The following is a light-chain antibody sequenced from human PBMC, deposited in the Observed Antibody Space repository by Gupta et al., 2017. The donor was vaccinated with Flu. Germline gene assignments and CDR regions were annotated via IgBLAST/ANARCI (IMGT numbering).Light chain of an antibody. J-gene: IGLJ3*02. V-gene: IGLV2-8*01. CDR3: SSFVGFKNIWV. Sequence: VIIYCSGTSSDVGGYNCVDWYQQHPGQAPHFIIYEVTKRNSGAPARFSGSKSGTTASVTASGLRAEDGADYFCSSFVGFKNIWVFGGGTKLTVL. CDR2: EVT. CDR1: SSDVGGYNC.